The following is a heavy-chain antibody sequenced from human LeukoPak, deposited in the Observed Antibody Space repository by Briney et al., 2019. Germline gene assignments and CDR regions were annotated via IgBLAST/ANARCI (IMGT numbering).Heavy chain of an antibody. CDR3: AKDGDTAMVTTDYFDY. V-gene: IGHV3-30*02. D-gene: IGHD5-18*01. CDR1: GFTFSSYG. J-gene: IGHJ4*02. Sequence: GGSLRLSCAASGFTFSSYGMHLVRQAPGKGLEWVAFIRYDGSNKYYADSVKGRFTISRDNSKNTLYLQMNSLRAEDTAVYYCAKDGDTAMVTTDYFDYWGQGTLVTVSS. CDR2: IRYDGSNK.